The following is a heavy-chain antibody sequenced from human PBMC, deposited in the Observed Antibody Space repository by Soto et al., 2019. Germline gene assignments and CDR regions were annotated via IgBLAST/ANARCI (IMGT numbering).Heavy chain of an antibody. CDR2: ISYDGSNN. D-gene: IGHD3-10*01. V-gene: IGHV3-30*18. CDR1: GFTFSSYG. J-gene: IGHJ4*02. Sequence: QVQLVESGGGVVQPGRSLRLSCAASGFTFSSYGMHWVRQAPGKGLEWVAVISYDGSNNYYADSVKGRFTISRDNSKNTLYLQMNSLRAEDTAVYYCAKDGYGSGSYFDYWGQGTLVTVSS. CDR3: AKDGYGSGSYFDY.